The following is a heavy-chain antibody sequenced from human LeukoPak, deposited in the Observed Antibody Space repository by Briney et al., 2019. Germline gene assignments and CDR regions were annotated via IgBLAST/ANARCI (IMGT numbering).Heavy chain of an antibody. CDR1: GFTFSNYA. J-gene: IGHJ6*03. CDR2: ISSSSSTI. CDR3: ARDSPYGEHPMDV. D-gene: IGHD4-17*01. V-gene: IGHV3-48*01. Sequence: PGGPLRLSCAASGFTFSNYALSWVRQAPGKGLEWVSYISSSSSTIYYADSVKGRFTISRDNAKNSLYLRMNSLRAEDTAVYYCARDSPYGEHPMDVWGKGTTVTVSS.